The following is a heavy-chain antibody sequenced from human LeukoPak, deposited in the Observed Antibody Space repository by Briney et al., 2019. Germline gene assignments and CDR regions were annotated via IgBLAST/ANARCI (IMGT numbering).Heavy chain of an antibody. Sequence: GESLRLSCAASGFTFSDHYMTWTRQAPGQTLACVSYITNICRDADSSDSVRGRFTTSRDNAKNSLYLQMNSLRPEDTAIYYCGRGHFGLDVWGKGTTVTVSS. V-gene: IGHV3-11*06. CDR1: GFTFSDHY. J-gene: IGHJ6*04. CDR3: GRGHFGLDV. CDR2: ITNICRDA.